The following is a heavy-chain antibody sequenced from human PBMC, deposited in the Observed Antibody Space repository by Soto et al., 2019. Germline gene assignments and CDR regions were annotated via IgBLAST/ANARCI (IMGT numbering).Heavy chain of an antibody. J-gene: IGHJ4*02. CDR2: SRDKGNSYST. D-gene: IGHD1-7*01. CDR1: GFTISDYY. V-gene: IGHV3-72*01. Sequence: GGSLRLSCAGSGFTISDYYIDWVRQAPGKGLEWVGRSRDKGNSYSTDYAASVKGRFTVSRDASKNSLYLQMNSLKTEDTALYYCTRSITGTTSSDYWGQGTLVTVSS. CDR3: TRSITGTTSSDY.